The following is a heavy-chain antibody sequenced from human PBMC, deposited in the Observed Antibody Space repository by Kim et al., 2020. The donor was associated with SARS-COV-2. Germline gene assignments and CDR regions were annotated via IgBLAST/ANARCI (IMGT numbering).Heavy chain of an antibody. D-gene: IGHD2-15*01. J-gene: IGHJ4*02. CDR3: ARDRGGNPDY. CDR1: GGSISSGGYY. Sequence: SETLSLTCTVSGGSISSGGYYWSWIRQHPGKGLEWIGYIYYSGSTYYNPSLKSRVTISVDTSKNQFSLKLSSVTAADTAVYYCARDRGGNPDYWGQGTLVTVSS. CDR2: IYYSGST. V-gene: IGHV4-31*03.